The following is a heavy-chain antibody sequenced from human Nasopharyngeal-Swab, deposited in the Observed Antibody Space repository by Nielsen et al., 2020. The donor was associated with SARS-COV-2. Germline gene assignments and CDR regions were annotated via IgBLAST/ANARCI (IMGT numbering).Heavy chain of an antibody. Sequence: GGSLRLSCAASGFTFSGYWMHWVRQAPGKGLVWVSRINSDGSSTSYADSVKGRFTISRDNAKNTLYLQMNSLRAEDTAVYYCARVDETRLIDYWGQGTLVTVSS. J-gene: IGHJ4*02. D-gene: IGHD3-16*01. CDR3: ARVDETRLIDY. CDR1: GFTFSGYW. CDR2: INSDGSST. V-gene: IGHV3-74*01.